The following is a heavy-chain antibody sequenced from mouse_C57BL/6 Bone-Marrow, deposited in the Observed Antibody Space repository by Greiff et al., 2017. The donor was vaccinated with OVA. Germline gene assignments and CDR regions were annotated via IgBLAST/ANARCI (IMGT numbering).Heavy chain of an antibody. D-gene: IGHD4-1*01. CDR3: ARLLGDD. Sequence: QVQLQQPGTELVKPGASGYTFTSYWMHWVKQRPGQGLEWIGDINPSNGGTNYNEKFKSKATLTVDKSSSTAYMQLSSLTSEDSAVYYCARLLGDDWGQGTTLTVSS. V-gene: IGHV1-53*01. CDR1: GYTFTSYW. CDR2: INPSNGGT. J-gene: IGHJ2*01.